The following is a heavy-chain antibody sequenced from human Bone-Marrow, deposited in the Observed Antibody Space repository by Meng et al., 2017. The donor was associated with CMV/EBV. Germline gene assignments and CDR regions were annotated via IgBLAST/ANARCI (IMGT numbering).Heavy chain of an antibody. CDR1: GFTFSDYY. CDR2: ISSSSSTI. J-gene: IGHJ6*02. Sequence: GESLKISCAASGFTFSDYYMSWIRQAPGKGLEWVSYISSSSSTIYYADSVKGRFTISRDNAKNSLYLQMNSRRAEDTAVYYCASNGIVVVRAAPMDYYYYGMDVWGQGTTVTVSS. V-gene: IGHV3-11*04. CDR3: ASNGIVVVRAAPMDYYYYGMDV. D-gene: IGHD2-2*01.